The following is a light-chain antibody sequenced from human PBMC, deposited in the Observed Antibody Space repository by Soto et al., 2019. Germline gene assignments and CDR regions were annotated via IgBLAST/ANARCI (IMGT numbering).Light chain of an antibody. CDR1: ITSIGHNS. CDR2: DND. Sequence: QSVLTQPPSVSAAPGQKVTIFCSGSITSIGHNSVSWYQQLPGAAPKLLIYDNDKRPSGISARFSGSKSGTSASLGVTGLQTGDEADYYCETWDSGLSAVVFGGGTKLTVL. J-gene: IGLJ2*01. V-gene: IGLV1-51*01. CDR3: ETWDSGLSAVV.